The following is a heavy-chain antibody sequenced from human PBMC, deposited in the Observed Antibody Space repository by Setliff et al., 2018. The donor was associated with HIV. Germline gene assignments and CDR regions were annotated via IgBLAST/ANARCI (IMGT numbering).Heavy chain of an antibody. CDR2: NDLDSRAI. J-gene: IGHJ4*02. CDR3: AKVATWTGTTYYFES. Sequence: GGSLRLSCAASGFTFSSFAMNWVRQAPGEGLEWIAYNDLDSRAIYYSGSVRGRFTISRDNARDSLYLQMNSLRAEDTAVYYCAKVATWTGTTYYFESWGQGTLVTVSS. V-gene: IGHV3-48*04. D-gene: IGHD1-1*01. CDR1: GFTFSSFA.